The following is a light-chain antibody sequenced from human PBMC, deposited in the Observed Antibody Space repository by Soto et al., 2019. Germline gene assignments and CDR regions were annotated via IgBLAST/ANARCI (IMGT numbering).Light chain of an antibody. Sequence: EIVMTQSPATLSVSPGERATLSCRASQSVSSNLAWYQQKPGQAPRLLMYGISTRATGIPARFSGSWSGTEFTLTISSLQSEDFAVYYCQQYNNWPWTSGQGTKVEI. CDR2: GIS. V-gene: IGKV3-15*01. J-gene: IGKJ1*01. CDR1: QSVSSN. CDR3: QQYNNWPWT.